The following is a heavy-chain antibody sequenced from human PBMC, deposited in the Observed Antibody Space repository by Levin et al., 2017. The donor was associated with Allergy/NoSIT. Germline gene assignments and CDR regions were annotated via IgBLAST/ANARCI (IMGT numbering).Heavy chain of an antibody. D-gene: IGHD3-16*02. CDR2: ISSSGSDI. V-gene: IGHV3-21*04. J-gene: IGHJ4*02. CDR1: GFTFSLYS. Sequence: SCAASGFTFSLYSFNWVRQFPGKGLQWVSSISSSGSDIFYADSVKGRFTISRDNANNSVYLQINNLRVEDTALYFCATSFWGSYPAEYWGKGTLVTVS. CDR3: ATSFWGSYPAEY.